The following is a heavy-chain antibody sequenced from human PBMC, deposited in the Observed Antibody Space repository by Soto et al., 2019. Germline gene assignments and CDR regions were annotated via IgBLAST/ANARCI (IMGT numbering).Heavy chain of an antibody. CDR2: ISSSSSTI. D-gene: IGHD3-3*01. CDR3: ARDLPLTIFGVVTSYGMDV. V-gene: IGHV3-48*02. CDR1: GFTFSSYS. Sequence: GGSLRLSCAASGFTFSSYSMNWVRQAPGKGLEWVSYISSSSSTIYYADSVKGRFTISRDNAKNSLYLQMNSLRDEDTAVYYCARDLPLTIFGVVTSYGMDVWGQGPTVT. J-gene: IGHJ6*02.